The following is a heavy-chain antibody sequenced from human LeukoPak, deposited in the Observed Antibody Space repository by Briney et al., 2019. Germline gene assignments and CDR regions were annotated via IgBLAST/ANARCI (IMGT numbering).Heavy chain of an antibody. D-gene: IGHD3-16*02. J-gene: IGHJ4*02. CDR2: IKSKSDGGTT. Sequence: PGGSLRLSCAASGFXFSNAWISWVRQAPGKGLEWVGRIKSKSDGGTTDYPAPVKGRFTVSRDDSKNTLYLQMDSLQTEDTAVYYCTTGGSFHRDWGQGTLVTVSS. CDR3: TTGGSFHRD. V-gene: IGHV3-15*01. CDR1: GFXFSNAW.